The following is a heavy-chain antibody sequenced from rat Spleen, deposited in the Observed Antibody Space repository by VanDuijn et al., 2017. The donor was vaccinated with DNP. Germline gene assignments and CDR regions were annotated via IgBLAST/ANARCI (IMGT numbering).Heavy chain of an antibody. CDR1: GFTFSNYD. CDR3: AREGGSYWFAY. Sequence: EVQLVESGGGLVQPGRSMKLSCAASGFTFSNYDMAWVRQAPKKGLEWVATISYDGSSTYYRDSVKGRFTISRDNAKSTLYLQMDSLRSEDTATYYCAREGGSYWFAYWGQGTLVTVSS. J-gene: IGHJ3*01. V-gene: IGHV5-7*01. CDR2: ISYDGSST. D-gene: IGHD1-11*01.